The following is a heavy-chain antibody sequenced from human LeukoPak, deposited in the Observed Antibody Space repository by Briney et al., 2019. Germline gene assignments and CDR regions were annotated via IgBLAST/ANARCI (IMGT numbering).Heavy chain of an antibody. CDR3: ARDRIYGDYEYDFDY. CDR2: ISAYNGIT. CDR1: GYTFDNYA. V-gene: IGHV1-18*01. Sequence: ASVKVSFKSSGYTFDNYAISWMRQAPGQGLEWMGWISAYNGITNYAQKFQVRVTITTDTSTSTAYMELRMLKSDDTAVYFCARDRIYGDYEYDFDYWGQGTLVTVSS. D-gene: IGHD4-17*01. J-gene: IGHJ4*02.